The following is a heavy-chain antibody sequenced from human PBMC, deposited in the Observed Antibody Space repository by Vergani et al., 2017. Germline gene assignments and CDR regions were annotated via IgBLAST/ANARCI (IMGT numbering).Heavy chain of an antibody. CDR2: INPSGGHT. Sequence: QVQVVQSGAEVKKSGASVKVSCKTSGYTFSNYYMHWVRQAPGQGLEWMGIINPSGGHTNYAQKFQGRVTMTRGTSTSTVYMELSSLRSEVTAIYYCARGDYGILTGYRYLGQGTLVTVSA. CDR3: ARGDYGILTGYRY. V-gene: IGHV1-46*03. J-gene: IGHJ4*02. CDR1: GYTFSNYY. D-gene: IGHD3-9*01.